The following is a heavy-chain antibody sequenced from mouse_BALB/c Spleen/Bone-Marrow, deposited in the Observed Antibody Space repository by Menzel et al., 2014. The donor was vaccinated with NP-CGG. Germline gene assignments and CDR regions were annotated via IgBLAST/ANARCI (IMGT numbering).Heavy chain of an antibody. D-gene: IGHD1-2*01. CDR1: GFDFSGYW. CDR2: INPDSSTI. J-gene: IGHJ1*01. V-gene: IGHV4-1*02. CDR3: ARPGYYGYQDV. Sequence: EVKLVESGGGLVQPGGSLKLSCAASGFDFSGYWMTWVRQAPGKGLEWIGEINPDSSTINHTPSLKDKFIISRDNAKNALYLQMSKVRSEDTALYYCARPGYYGYQDVWGAGTTVTVSS.